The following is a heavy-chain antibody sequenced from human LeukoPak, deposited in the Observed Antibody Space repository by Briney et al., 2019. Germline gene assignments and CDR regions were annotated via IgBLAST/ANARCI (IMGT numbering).Heavy chain of an antibody. CDR1: GGSFSGYY. CDR3: ARGHALESGRYSKEYYFDY. V-gene: IGHV4-34*01. CDR2: INHSGST. Sequence: SSETLSLTCAVYGGSFSGYYWSWIRQPPGKGLEWIGEINHSGSTNYNPSLKSRVTISVDTSKNQFSLKLSSVTAADTAVYYCARGHALESGRYSKEYYFDYWGQGTLVTVSS. J-gene: IGHJ4*02. D-gene: IGHD1-26*01.